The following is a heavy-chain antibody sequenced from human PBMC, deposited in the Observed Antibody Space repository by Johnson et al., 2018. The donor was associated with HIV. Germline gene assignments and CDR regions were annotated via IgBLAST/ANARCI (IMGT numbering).Heavy chain of an antibody. V-gene: IGHV3-23*04. D-gene: IGHD3-22*01. Sequence: VQLVESGGGLVQPGGSLRLSCAASGFTFSSYAMDWVRQTPGKGLAWVSAVSAGGDNTYYADSVEGRFTISRDNSKNTLYLQMNSLRAEDTAVYYCARRSWVLLHAFDIWGQGTMVTVSS. CDR3: ARRSWVLLHAFDI. CDR2: VSAGGDNT. CDR1: GFTFSSYA. J-gene: IGHJ3*02.